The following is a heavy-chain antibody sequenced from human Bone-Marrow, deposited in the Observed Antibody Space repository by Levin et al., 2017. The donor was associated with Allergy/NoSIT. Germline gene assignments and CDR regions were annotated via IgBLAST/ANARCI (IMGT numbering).Heavy chain of an antibody. CDR2: INRNTQTI. CDR3: ARDCGYSYANDF. D-gene: IGHD5-18*01. CDR1: GFTFSTYS. J-gene: IGHJ4*02. Sequence: GGSLRLSCAASGFTFSTYSFSWVRQAPGKGLEWISYINRNTQTIYYADSVKGRFTISRDNAKSSLYLQMNSLRAEDTAIYYCARDCGYSYANDFWGQGTLVTVSS. V-gene: IGHV3-48*04.